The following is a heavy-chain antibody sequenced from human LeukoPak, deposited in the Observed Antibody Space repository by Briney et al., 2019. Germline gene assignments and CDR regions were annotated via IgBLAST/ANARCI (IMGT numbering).Heavy chain of an antibody. D-gene: IGHD4-17*01. Sequence: PGGSLRLSCAASGFTFSSYSMNWVRQAPGKGLEWVSSISSSSYIYYADSVKGRFTISRDNAKDSLYLQMNSLRAEDTAVYYSARGMTTVTTSDYWGQGTLVTVSS. CDR1: GFTFSSYS. CDR3: ARGMTTVTTSDY. CDR2: ISSSSYI. J-gene: IGHJ4*02. V-gene: IGHV3-21*01.